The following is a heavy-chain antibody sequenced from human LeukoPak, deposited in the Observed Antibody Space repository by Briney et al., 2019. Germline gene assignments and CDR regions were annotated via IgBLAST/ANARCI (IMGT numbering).Heavy chain of an antibody. D-gene: IGHD3-22*01. CDR1: GYSFTSYW. V-gene: IGHV5-51*01. CDR3: AASLTDSSGYFLLGY. Sequence: GESLKISCKCSGYSFTSYWIGWVRQMPGKGLEWMGIIYPGDSDTRYSPSFQGQVTISADKSISTAYLQWSSLKASDTAMYYCAASLTDSSGYFLLGYWGQGTLVTVSS. CDR2: IYPGDSDT. J-gene: IGHJ4*02.